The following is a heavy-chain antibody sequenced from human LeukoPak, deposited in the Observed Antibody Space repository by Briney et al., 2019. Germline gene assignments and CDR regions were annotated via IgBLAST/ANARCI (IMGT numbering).Heavy chain of an antibody. J-gene: IGHJ5*02. CDR3: AKDQRGFSYGYSYLFDP. CDR1: AFTFSNYG. CDR2: ISYDGTYK. V-gene: IGHV3-30*18. D-gene: IGHD5-18*01. Sequence: GGSLRLSCAASAFTFSNYGMHWVRQAPGKGLAWVAFISYDGTYKFHADSVKGRFTISRDNSNNTLYLQMNGLRPDDTAVYYCAKDQRGFSYGYSYLFDPRGQGTLVTVSS.